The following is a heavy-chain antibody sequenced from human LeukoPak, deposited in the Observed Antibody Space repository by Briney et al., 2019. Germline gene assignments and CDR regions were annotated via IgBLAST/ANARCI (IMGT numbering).Heavy chain of an antibody. V-gene: IGHV4-34*01. Sequence: SETLSLTCAVYGGSFSGYYWSWIRQPPGKGLEWIGEINHSGSTNYNPSLKSRVTISVDTSKNQFSLKLSSVTAADTAVYYCARGPGTPIYWGQGTLVTVSS. CDR3: ARGPGTPIY. CDR2: INHSGST. J-gene: IGHJ4*02. CDR1: GGSFSGYY. D-gene: IGHD2-15*01.